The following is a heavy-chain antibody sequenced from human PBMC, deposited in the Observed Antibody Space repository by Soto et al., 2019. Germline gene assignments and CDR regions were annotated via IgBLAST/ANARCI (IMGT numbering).Heavy chain of an antibody. CDR1: GFTFKNYA. V-gene: IGHV3-23*01. CDR3: AKGAITTVTAAHFDS. D-gene: IGHD2-21*02. CDR2: VSSSADVT. Sequence: EVQLLESGGGLVQPGGSVRLSCTASGFTFKNYAMTWVRQAPGKGLEWVSTVSSSADVTYNSDSVTGRFTISRDNSKNTLYLQMNSLRPEDTAIYYCAKGAITTVTAAHFDSWGQGPWSPSPQ. J-gene: IGHJ4*02.